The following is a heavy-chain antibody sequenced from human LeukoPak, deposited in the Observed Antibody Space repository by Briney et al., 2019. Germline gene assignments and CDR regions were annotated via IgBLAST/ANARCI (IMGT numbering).Heavy chain of an antibody. CDR2: ICSSGSTI. Sequence: GGSLRLSCAASGFTFSDYYMSWIRQAPGKGLEWVSYICSSGSTIYYADSVKGRFTISRDNAKNSLYLQMNSLRAEDTAVYYCARGIVGATRDYYYYYMDVWGKGTTVTVSS. D-gene: IGHD1-26*01. CDR3: ARGIVGATRDYYYYYMDV. J-gene: IGHJ6*03. CDR1: GFTFSDYY. V-gene: IGHV3-11*04.